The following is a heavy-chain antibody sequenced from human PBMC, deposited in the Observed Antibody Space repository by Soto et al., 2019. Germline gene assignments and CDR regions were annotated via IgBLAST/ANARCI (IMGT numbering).Heavy chain of an antibody. CDR1: GYTFTSYA. J-gene: IGHJ4*02. V-gene: IGHV1-3*05. D-gene: IGHD2-21*02. CDR3: ARSIVVVTALDY. Sequence: QVQLVQSGAEEKKPGASVKVSCKASGYTFTSYAMHWVRQAPGQRLEWRGWINAGNGNTKYSQKFQGRVTITRDTSASTASMELSSARSEDTAVYYCARSIVVVTALDYWGQATLVTVSS. CDR2: INAGNGNT.